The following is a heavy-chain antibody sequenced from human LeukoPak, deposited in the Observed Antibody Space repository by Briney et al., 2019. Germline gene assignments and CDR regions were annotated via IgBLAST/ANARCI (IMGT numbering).Heavy chain of an antibody. J-gene: IGHJ5*02. CDR3: AKGDGINHYHWFVP. Sequence: GGSLRLSCAASGFTFTYARMSWVRQAPGKGLEWVSGISGSGGSTYYADSVKGRISISRDNSKNTLYLQLNSLRAEDTGLYYCAKGDGINHYHWFVPWGQGSMVIVSS. CDR2: ISGSGGST. D-gene: IGHD2-15*01. V-gene: IGHV3-23*01. CDR1: GFTFTYAR.